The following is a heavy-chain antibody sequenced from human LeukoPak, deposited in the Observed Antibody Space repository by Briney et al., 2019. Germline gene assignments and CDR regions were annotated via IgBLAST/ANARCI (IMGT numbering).Heavy chain of an antibody. D-gene: IGHD1-7*01. J-gene: IGHJ6*03. V-gene: IGHV3-48*03. CDR2: ISSSGSTI. CDR3: ARVELAPYYYYMDV. CDR1: GFSISSYE. Sequence: GGSLRLSCAASGFSISSYEMNWVRQAPGKGLECVSYISSSGSTIYYADSVKGRFTISRDNAKNSLYLQMNSLRAEDTAVYYCARVELAPYYYYMDVWGKGTTVTVSS.